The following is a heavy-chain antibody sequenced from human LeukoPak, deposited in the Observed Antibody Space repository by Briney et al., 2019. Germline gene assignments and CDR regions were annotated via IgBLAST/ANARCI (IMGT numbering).Heavy chain of an antibody. CDR2: ISANGSVI. J-gene: IGHJ3*02. V-gene: IGHV3-9*03. CDR1: GFNFDDYA. CDR3: TKEVQRGHSYFYRPSYALDI. D-gene: IGHD3-22*01. Sequence: GRSLRLSCAVPGFNFDDYAIHWVRQGPGKGLEWVAGISANGSVISYGESVKGRFTISRDNPRNSVFLQMNFLRAEDMDMYFCTKEVQRGHSYFYRPSYALDIWGQGTMVSVSS.